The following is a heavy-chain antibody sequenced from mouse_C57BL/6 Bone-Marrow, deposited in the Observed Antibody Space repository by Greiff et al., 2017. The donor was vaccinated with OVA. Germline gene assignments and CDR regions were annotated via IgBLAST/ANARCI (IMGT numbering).Heavy chain of an antibody. V-gene: IGHV1-85*01. CDR3: ASAIYYYGSRGAWFAY. D-gene: IGHD1-1*01. CDR2: IYPRDGST. Sequence: VKLVESGPELVKPGASVKLSCKASGYTFTSYDINWVKQRPGQGLEWIGWIYPRDGSTKYNEKFKGKATLTVDTSSSTAYMELHSLTSEDSAVYFCASAIYYYGSRGAWFAYWGQGTLVTVSA. CDR1: GYTFTSYD. J-gene: IGHJ3*01.